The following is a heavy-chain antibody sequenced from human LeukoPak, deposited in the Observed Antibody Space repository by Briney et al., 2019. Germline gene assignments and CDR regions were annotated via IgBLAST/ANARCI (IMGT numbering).Heavy chain of an antibody. J-gene: IGHJ3*02. CDR1: GFTFSCYW. V-gene: IGHV3-74*03. D-gene: IGHD3-3*01. CDR3: ARDILEWFYRGDAFDI. CDR2: ISIDGSST. Sequence: PGGSLRLSCAASGFTFSCYWMHWVRQAPGKGLVWVSRISIDGSSTQYADAVKGRFTISRDNAKDTLYLQMNSLRAEDTAVYYCARDILEWFYRGDAFDIWGQGTMVTVSS.